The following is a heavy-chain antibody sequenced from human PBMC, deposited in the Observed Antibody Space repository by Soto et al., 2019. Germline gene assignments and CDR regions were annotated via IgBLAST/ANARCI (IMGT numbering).Heavy chain of an antibody. J-gene: IGHJ3*02. CDR1: GYTFTGYY. D-gene: IGHD2-15*01. CDR3: ARGRGGDCSGGSCNGVFVFDI. CDR2: INPNSGGT. Sequence: QVQLVQSGAEVKKPGASVKVSCKASGYTFTGYYMHWVRQAPGQGLEWMGWINPNSGGTNYAQKFQGWVTMTRDTSLSTAYMELCRTRSQDTGVYFWARGRGGDCSGGSCNGVFVFDIRGQGTMVTVSS. V-gene: IGHV1-2*04.